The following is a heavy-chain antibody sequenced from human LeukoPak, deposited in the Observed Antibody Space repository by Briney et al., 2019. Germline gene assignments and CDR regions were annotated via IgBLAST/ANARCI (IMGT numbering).Heavy chain of an antibody. CDR1: GGSISSYY. J-gene: IGHJ4*02. CDR3: ARGGDFWSGYYSTLEFDY. D-gene: IGHD3-3*01. V-gene: IGHV4-59*12. CDR2: IYYSGST. Sequence: SETLSLTCTVSGGSISSYYWSWIRQPPGKGLEWIGYIYYSGSTNYNPSLKSRVTISVDTSKNQFSLKLSSVTDADMAVYYCARGGDFWSGYYSTLEFDYWGQGTLVTVSS.